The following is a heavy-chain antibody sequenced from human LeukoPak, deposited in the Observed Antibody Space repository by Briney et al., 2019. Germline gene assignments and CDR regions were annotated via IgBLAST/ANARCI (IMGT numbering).Heavy chain of an antibody. J-gene: IGHJ4*02. V-gene: IGHV3-21*01. CDR3: ARDYYSDILTAYFDY. CDR2: ISSSSSYI. Sequence: GGSLRLSCAASGFTFSSYSMNWVRQAPGKGLEWVSSISSSSSYIYYADSVKGRFTISRDNAKNSLYLQMNSLRAEDTAVYYCARDYYSDILTAYFDYWGPGTLVTVSS. CDR1: GFTFSSYS. D-gene: IGHD3-9*01.